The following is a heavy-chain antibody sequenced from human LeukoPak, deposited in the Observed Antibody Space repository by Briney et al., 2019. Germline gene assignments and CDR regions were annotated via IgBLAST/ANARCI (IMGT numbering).Heavy chain of an antibody. D-gene: IGHD4-23*01. CDR1: GFTFYDYA. J-gene: IGHJ4*02. V-gene: IGHV3-9*01. CDR3: AKARGGGNGLGFDC. CDR2: ISWNSGSI. Sequence: GGSLRLSCAASGFTFYDYAMHWVRQAPGKGLEWVSGISWNSGSIGYADSVEGRFTISRDNAKNSLYLQMNSLRAEDTALYYCAKARGGGNGLGFDCWGQGTLVTVSS.